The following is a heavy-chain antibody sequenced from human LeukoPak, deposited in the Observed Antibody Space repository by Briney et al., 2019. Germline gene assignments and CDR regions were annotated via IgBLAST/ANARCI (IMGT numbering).Heavy chain of an antibody. Sequence: PSETLSLTCTVSGGSISSYYWSWIRQPAGKGLEWIGRIYTSGSTNYNPSLKSRVTMSVDMSKNQFSLKLSSVTAADTAVYYCARDDCGGDCYYNYYFDYWGQGTLVTVSS. V-gene: IGHV4-4*07. D-gene: IGHD2-21*02. CDR2: IYTSGST. J-gene: IGHJ4*02. CDR1: GGSISSYY. CDR3: ARDDCGGDCYYNYYFDY.